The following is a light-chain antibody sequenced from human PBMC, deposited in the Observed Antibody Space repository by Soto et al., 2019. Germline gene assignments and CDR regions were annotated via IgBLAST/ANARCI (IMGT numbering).Light chain of an antibody. CDR2: AAS. Sequence: DIQLTQSPSFLSASVGDRVTITCRASQGISNYLAWYQQKPGKAPKLLIHAASTLQSGVPSRFSGSGSGTEFTLTINSLQPEAFATYCCQDLDNSPLTFGGGTKVDIK. J-gene: IGKJ4*01. CDR1: QGISNY. V-gene: IGKV1-9*01. CDR3: QDLDNSPLT.